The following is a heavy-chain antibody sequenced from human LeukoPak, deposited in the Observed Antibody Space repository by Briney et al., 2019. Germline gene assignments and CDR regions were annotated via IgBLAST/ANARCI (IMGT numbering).Heavy chain of an antibody. CDR3: ARGGFYYDFWSGPHYGMDV. D-gene: IGHD3-3*01. V-gene: IGHV1-69*13. CDR2: IIPIFGTA. Sequence: SVKVSCKASGGTFSSYAISWVRQAPGQGLEWMGGIIPIFGTANYAQKFQGRVTITADESTSTAYMELSSPRSEDTAVYYCARGGFYYDFWSGPHYGMDVWGQGTTVTVSS. CDR1: GGTFSSYA. J-gene: IGHJ6*02.